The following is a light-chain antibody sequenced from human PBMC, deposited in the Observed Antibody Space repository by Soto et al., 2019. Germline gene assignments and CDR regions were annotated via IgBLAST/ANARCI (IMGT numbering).Light chain of an antibody. V-gene: IGKV4-1*01. CDR2: WAS. Sequence: DILMTQSPDSLAVSLGERATINCKASQSVFSNSNNKNCIAWYQQKSGQPPKLLIYWASSRESGVPDRFSGGGSATDFTLTISSLQAEDVATYYCQHYYSIPWTFGQGTKVDI. CDR3: QHYYSIPWT. J-gene: IGKJ1*01. CDR1: QSVFSNSNNKNC.